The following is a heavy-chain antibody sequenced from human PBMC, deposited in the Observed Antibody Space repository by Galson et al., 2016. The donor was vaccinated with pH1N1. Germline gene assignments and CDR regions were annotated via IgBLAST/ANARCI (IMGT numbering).Heavy chain of an antibody. Sequence: SLRLSCAASGFIFSDYSFIWVRQAPGKGLEWLSYISTGRRVVQYADSVKGRLTISRDNAQRSVYLQINSLRTEDTAVYHCARLAYGDSFDSWGRGTLVAVSS. CDR2: ISTGRRVV. D-gene: IGHD4-17*01. J-gene: IGHJ4*02. CDR1: GFIFSDYS. V-gene: IGHV3-48*04. CDR3: ARLAYGDSFDS.